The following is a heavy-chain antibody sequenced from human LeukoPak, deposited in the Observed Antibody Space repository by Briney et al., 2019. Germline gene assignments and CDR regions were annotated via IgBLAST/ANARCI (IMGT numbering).Heavy chain of an antibody. CDR1: GFTFSSYA. V-gene: IGHV3-64*01. CDR2: ISSNGGST. D-gene: IGHD2-21*02. J-gene: IGHJ4*02. CDR3: ARDLVPYCGGDCYHPYY. Sequence: GGSLRLSCAASGFTFSSYAMHWVRQAPGKGLEYVSAISSNGGSTYYANSVKGRFTISRDNSKNTLYLQMNSLRAEDTAVYYCARDLVPYCGGDCYHPYYWGQGTLVTVSS.